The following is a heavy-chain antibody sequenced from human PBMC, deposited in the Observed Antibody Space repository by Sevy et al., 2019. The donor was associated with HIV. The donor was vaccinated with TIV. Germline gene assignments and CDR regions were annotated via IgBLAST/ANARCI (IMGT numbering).Heavy chain of an antibody. J-gene: IGHJ3*02. CDR3: AKGWGIAAAGSGDAFDI. Sequence: GGSLRISCAASGFTFSSYAMSWVRQAPGKGLEWVSAISGSGGSTYYADSVKGRFTISRDNSKNTLYLQMNSLRAEDTAVYYCAKGWGIAAAGSGDAFDIWGQGTMVTVSS. CDR1: GFTFSSYA. CDR2: ISGSGGST. D-gene: IGHD6-13*01. V-gene: IGHV3-23*01.